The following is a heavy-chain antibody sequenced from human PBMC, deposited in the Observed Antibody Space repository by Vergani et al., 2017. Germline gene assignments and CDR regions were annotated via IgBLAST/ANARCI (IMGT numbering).Heavy chain of an antibody. V-gene: IGHV3-21*06. CDR2: IGSSGPYI. CDR3: AGDCTSGGCTDNYGMDV. CDR1: GFTFSSYS. D-gene: IGHD2-8*01. J-gene: IGHJ6*02. Sequence: EVQLVESGGGLVKPGGSLRLSCAASGFTFSSYSMNWVRQAPGKGLEWVAFIGSSGPYINYADSVKGRFIISRDNTNNSLFLQLRSLRAEDAAVYYCAGDCTSGGCTDNYGMDVWGQGATVTVSS.